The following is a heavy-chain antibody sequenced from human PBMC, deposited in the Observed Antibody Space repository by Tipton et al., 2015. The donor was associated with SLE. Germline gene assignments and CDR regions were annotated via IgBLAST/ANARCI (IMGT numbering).Heavy chain of an antibody. Sequence: SWVRQPPGMGLEWIGEIHHRGTTNYNPSLKSRVTISVDKSKSQFSLKLSSVTAADTAVYYCAGGFYYGSGAFSDFEYWGQGTLATVSS. J-gene: IGHJ4*02. D-gene: IGHD3-10*01. CDR3: AGGFYYGSGAFSDFEY. V-gene: IGHV4-4*02. CDR2: IHHRGTT.